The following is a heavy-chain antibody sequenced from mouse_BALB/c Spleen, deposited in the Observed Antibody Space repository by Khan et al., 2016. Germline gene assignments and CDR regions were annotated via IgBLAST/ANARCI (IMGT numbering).Heavy chain of an antibody. CDR1: GFDFSRYW. CDR2: INPDSSTI. J-gene: IGHJ3*01. CDR3: ARLLYYGLFAY. D-gene: IGHD1-1*02. Sequence: EVKLLESGGGLVQPGGSLKLSCAASGFDFSRYWMSWVRQAPGKGLEWIGEINPDSSTINYTPSLKDKFIISRDNAKNTLYLQMRKARSEAPALYCCARLLYYGLFAYWGQGTLVTVSA. V-gene: IGHV4-1*02.